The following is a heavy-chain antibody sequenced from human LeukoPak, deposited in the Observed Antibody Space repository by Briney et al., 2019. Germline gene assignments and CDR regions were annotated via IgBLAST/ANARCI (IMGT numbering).Heavy chain of an antibody. Sequence: GGSLRLSCAASGFTFSSYSMNWVRQAPGKGLEWVSSISSSSSYIYYADSVKGRFTISRDNAKNSLYLQMNSLRAEDTAVYYCARAVGGCRYCTGTSCPTYYYYYYMDVWGKVITVTVSS. CDR2: ISSSSSYI. J-gene: IGHJ6*03. V-gene: IGHV3-21*01. D-gene: IGHD2-2*01. CDR1: GFTFSSYS. CDR3: ARAVGGCRYCTGTSCPTYYYYYYMDV.